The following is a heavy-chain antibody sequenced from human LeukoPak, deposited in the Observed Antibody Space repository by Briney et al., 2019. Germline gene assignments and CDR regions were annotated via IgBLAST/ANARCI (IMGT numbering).Heavy chain of an antibody. V-gene: IGHV1-2*04. CDR1: GYTFTGYY. J-gene: IGHJ3*02. CDR3: ARALNWNDGGAFDI. CDR2: INPNSGGT. Sequence: ASVKVSCKASGYTFTGYYMHWVRQAPGQGLEWMGWINPNSGGTNYAQKFQGWVTMTRDTSISTAYMELSRLRSDDTAVYYCARALNWNDGGAFDIWGQGTMVTVSS. D-gene: IGHD1-1*01.